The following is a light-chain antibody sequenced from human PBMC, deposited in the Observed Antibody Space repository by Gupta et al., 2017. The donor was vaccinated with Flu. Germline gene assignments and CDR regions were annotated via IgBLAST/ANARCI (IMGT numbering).Light chain of an antibody. Sequence: QSALTQPASVPVSPRPSITILCTGSSSSVGGSNYVSWYQQPPGKAPKLIIYDVTNRPSGVSSRFSGSKSGNTASLTIYGLEAEDESDYFCSSYTSTNTFYVFGTGTKVTVL. CDR1: SSSVGGSNY. CDR3: SSYTSTNTFYV. V-gene: IGLV2-14*01. J-gene: IGLJ1*01. CDR2: DVT.